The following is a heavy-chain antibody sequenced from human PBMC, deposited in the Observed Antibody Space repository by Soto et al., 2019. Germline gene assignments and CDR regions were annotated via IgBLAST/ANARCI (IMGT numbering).Heavy chain of an antibody. J-gene: IGHJ6*02. CDR3: ARRRDFWSGHYYYYGMDV. CDR1: GGSISSSSYY. V-gene: IGHV4-39*01. Sequence: TLSLTCTVSGGSISSSSYYWGWIRQPPGKGLEWIGSIYYSGSTYYNPSLKSRVTISVDTSKNQFSLKLSSVTAADTAVYYCARRRDFWSGHYYYYGMDVWGQGTTVTVSS. D-gene: IGHD3-3*01. CDR2: IYYSGST.